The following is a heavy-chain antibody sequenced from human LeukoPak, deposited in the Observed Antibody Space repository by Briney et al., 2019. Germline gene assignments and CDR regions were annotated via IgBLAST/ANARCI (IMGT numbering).Heavy chain of an antibody. CDR3: ARERKGGYGDYYYYDMDV. Sequence: SVKVSCKASGGTFSSYAISWVRQAPGQGLEWMGGIIPIFGTANYAQKFQGRVTITTDESTSTAYMELSSLRSEDTAVYYCARERKGGYGDYYYYDMDVWGKGTTVTVSS. CDR2: IIPIFGTA. D-gene: IGHD6-25*01. V-gene: IGHV1-69*05. CDR1: GGTFSSYA. J-gene: IGHJ6*03.